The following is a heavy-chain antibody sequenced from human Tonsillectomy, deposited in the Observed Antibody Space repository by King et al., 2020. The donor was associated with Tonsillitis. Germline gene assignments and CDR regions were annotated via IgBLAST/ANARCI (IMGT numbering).Heavy chain of an antibody. CDR2: ISYDGSNK. J-gene: IGHJ6*02. D-gene: IGHD6-19*01. Sequence: VQLVESGGGVVQPGRSLRLSCAASGFTFSSYGMHWVRQAPGKGLEWVAVISYDGSNKYYADSVKGRFTISRDNSKNTLYLQMNSLRTEDTAVYYCAKDPAQLLGDDDYYYYYGMDVWGQGTTVTVSS. CDR1: GFTFSSYG. V-gene: IGHV3-30*18. CDR3: AKDPAQLLGDDDYYYYYGMDV.